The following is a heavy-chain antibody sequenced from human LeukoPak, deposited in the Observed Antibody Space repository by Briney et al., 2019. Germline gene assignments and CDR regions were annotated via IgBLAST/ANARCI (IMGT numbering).Heavy chain of an antibody. J-gene: IGHJ1*01. CDR1: GGSISSSSYY. CDR3: ARDNSGFQH. D-gene: IGHD3-10*01. Sequence: SETLSLTCTVSGGSISSSSYYWGWIRQPPGKGLEWIGSIYYSGSTYYNPSLKSRVTISVDTSKNQFSLKLSSVTAADTAVYYCARDNSGFQHWGQGTLVTVSS. CDR2: IYYSGST. V-gene: IGHV4-39*07.